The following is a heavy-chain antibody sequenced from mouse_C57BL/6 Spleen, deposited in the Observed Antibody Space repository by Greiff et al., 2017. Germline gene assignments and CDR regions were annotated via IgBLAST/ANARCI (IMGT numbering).Heavy chain of an antibody. V-gene: IGHV5-17*01. CDR3: AKTAQATPFAY. CDR2: ISSGSSTI. CDR1: GFTFSDYG. D-gene: IGHD3-2*02. Sequence: EVNVVESGGGLVKPGGSLKLSCAASGFTFSDYGMHWVRQAPEKGLEWVAYISSGSSTIYYADTVKGRFTISRDNAKNTLFLQMTSLRSEDTAMYYCAKTAQATPFAYWGQGTLVTVSA. J-gene: IGHJ3*01.